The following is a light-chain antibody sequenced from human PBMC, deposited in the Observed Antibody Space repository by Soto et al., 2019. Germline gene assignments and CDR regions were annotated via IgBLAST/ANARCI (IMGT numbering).Light chain of an antibody. V-gene: IGKV1-39*01. Sequence: DIQMTQSPSSLSASRGDRVTITCRASQSISNYLNWYQQKQGKAPKLLIYATSSLQSGVPSRFSGSGSGTDFTLTISSLQPEDFATYYCQQSYNTPRTFGQGTKVEIK. CDR3: QQSYNTPRT. CDR2: ATS. J-gene: IGKJ1*01. CDR1: QSISNY.